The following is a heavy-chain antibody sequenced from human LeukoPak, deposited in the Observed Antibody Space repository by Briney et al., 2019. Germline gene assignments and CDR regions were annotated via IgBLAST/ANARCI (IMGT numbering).Heavy chain of an antibody. V-gene: IGHV4-59*01. Sequence: KTSETLSLTCTVSGGSISSYYWSWIRQPPGKGLEWIGYIYYSGSTNYNPSLKSRVTISVDTSKNQFSLKLSSVTAADTAVYYCARAGVRSYYYYMDVWGKGTTVTISS. CDR1: GGSISSYY. CDR2: IYYSGST. D-gene: IGHD3-16*02. J-gene: IGHJ6*03. CDR3: ARAGVRSYYYYMDV.